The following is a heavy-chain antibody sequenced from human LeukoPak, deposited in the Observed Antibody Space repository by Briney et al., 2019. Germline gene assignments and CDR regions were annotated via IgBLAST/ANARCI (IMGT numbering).Heavy chain of an antibody. J-gene: IGHJ4*02. CDR2: INHSGST. CDR1: GGPFSGYY. CDR3: ARGGDYVWGSYRPRGYFDY. Sequence: PSETLSLTCAVYGGPFSGYYWSWIRQPPGKGLEWIGEINHSGSTNYNPSLKSRVTISVDTSKNQFSLKLSSVTAADTAVYYCARGGDYVWGSYRPRGYFDYWGQGTLVTVSS. D-gene: IGHD3-16*02. V-gene: IGHV4-34*01.